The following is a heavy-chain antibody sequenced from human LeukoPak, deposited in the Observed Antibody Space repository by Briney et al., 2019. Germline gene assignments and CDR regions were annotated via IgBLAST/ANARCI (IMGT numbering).Heavy chain of an antibody. J-gene: IGHJ4*02. V-gene: IGHV3-74*01. CDR1: GFTFSSYW. CDR3: ARDATTVTTADLYF. CDR2: INSDGSST. Sequence: PGGSLRLSCAASGFTFSSYWMHWVRQAPGKGLVWVSRINSDGSSTNYADSVKGRFTIFRDNAKNTLYLQMNSLRAEDTAVYYCARDATTVTTADLYFWGQGTLVTVSS. D-gene: IGHD4-17*01.